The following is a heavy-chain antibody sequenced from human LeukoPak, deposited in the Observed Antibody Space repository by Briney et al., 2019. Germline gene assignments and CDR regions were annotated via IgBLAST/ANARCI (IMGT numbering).Heavy chain of an antibody. CDR1: GGSINRSTYY. Sequence: SETLSLTCTVSGGSINRSTYYWGWTRQPPGKGLEWIGNIYYGGSTYHNPSLKSRVSISVDTSNNQFSLKLSSVTAADTAVYYCASADGYKIDYWGQGTLVTVSS. V-gene: IGHV4-39*01. CDR3: ASADGYKIDY. CDR2: IYYGGST. J-gene: IGHJ4*02. D-gene: IGHD5-24*01.